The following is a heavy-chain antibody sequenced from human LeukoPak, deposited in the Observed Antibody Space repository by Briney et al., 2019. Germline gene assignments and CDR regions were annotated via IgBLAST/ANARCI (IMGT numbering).Heavy chain of an antibody. J-gene: IGHJ4*02. CDR3: AKDGRRVVPAANPSTDY. CDR1: GFTFSSYW. D-gene: IGHD2-2*01. Sequence: PGGSLRLSCAASGFTFSSYWMHWVRQAPGKGLVWVSRINSDGSSTSYADSVKGRFTISRDNAKNTLYLQMNSLRAEDTAVYYCAKDGRRVVPAANPSTDYWGQGTLVTVSS. CDR2: INSDGSST. V-gene: IGHV3-74*01.